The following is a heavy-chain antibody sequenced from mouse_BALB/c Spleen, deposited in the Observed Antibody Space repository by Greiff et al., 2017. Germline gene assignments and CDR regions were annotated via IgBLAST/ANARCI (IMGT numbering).Heavy chain of an antibody. CDR1: GDSITSGY. CDR2: ISYSGST. CDR3: ARYTMITTYFDY. V-gene: IGHV3-8*02. D-gene: IGHD2-4*01. Sequence: EVKLMESGPSLVKPSQTLSLTCSVTGDSITSGYWNWIRKFPGNKLEYMGYISYSGSTYYNPSLKSRISITRDTSKNQYYLQLNSVTTEDTATYYCARYTMITTYFDYWGQGTTLTVSS. J-gene: IGHJ2*01.